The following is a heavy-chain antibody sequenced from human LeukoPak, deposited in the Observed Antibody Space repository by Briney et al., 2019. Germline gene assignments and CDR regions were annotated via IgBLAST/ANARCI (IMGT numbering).Heavy chain of an antibody. J-gene: IGHJ3*02. V-gene: IGHV1-69*05. Sequence: ASVKVSCKASGGTFSSYAISWVRQAPGQGLEWMGRIIPIFGTANYAQKFQGRVTITTDESTSTAYMELSSLRSEDTAVYYCASNGPGAFDIWGHGTMVTVSS. CDR2: IIPIFGTA. CDR3: ASNGPGAFDI. CDR1: GGTFSSYA.